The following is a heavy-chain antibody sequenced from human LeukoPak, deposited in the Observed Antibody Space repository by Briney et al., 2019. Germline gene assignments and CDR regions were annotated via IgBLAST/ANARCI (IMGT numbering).Heavy chain of an antibody. CDR2: IYHSGST. D-gene: IGHD1-26*01. V-gene: IGHV4-38-2*02. CDR1: GYSISSGYY. J-gene: IGHJ4*02. Sequence: PSETLSLTCTVSGYSISSGYYWGWIRQPPGKGLEWIGSIYHSGSTYYNPSLKSRVTISVDTSKNQFSLKLSSVTAADTAVYYCARVMDGKLDYWGQGTLVTVSS. CDR3: ARVMDGKLDY.